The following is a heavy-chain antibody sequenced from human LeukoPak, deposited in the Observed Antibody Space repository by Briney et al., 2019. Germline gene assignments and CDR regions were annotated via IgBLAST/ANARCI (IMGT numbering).Heavy chain of an antibody. D-gene: IGHD3-22*01. CDR3: ARDFQRKYRDSSGYSIDH. CDR2: INPAGSST. Sequence: GGSLRLSCAASGFTFSSHWMHWVRQAPGKGLVWVSRINPAGSSTNYADSEKGRFTISRDNAKNTLYLQMNSLRAEDTAVYYCARDFQRKYRDSSGYSIDHWGQGTLVTVSS. CDR1: GFTFSSHW. V-gene: IGHV3-74*01. J-gene: IGHJ4*02.